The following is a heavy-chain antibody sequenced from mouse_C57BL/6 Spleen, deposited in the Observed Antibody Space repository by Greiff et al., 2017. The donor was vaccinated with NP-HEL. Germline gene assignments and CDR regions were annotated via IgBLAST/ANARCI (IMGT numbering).Heavy chain of an antibody. CDR2: IDPSDSYT. D-gene: IGHD2-4*01. J-gene: IGHJ2*01. V-gene: IGHV1-69*01. Sequence: VQLQQPGAELVMPGASVKLSCKASGYTFTSYWMHWVKQRPGQGLEWIGEIDPSDSYTNYNQKFKGKSTLTVDKSSSTAYMQLSSLTSEDSAVYYCARAYYDYDRFDYWGQGTTLTVSS. CDR1: GYTFTSYW. CDR3: ARAYYDYDRFDY.